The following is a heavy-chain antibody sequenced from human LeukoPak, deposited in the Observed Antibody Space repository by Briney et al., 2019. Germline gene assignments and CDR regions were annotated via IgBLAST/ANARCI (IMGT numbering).Heavy chain of an antibody. V-gene: IGHV3-7*03. Sequence: GGSLRLSCAASGFTFSSYWMSWVRQAPGKGLEWVANIKQDGSEKYYVDSVKGRFTISRDNAKNSLYLQMNSLRAEDTAVYYCAKEDKGSSWAFDYWGQGTLVTVSS. CDR1: GFTFSSYW. CDR2: IKQDGSEK. D-gene: IGHD6-13*01. J-gene: IGHJ4*02. CDR3: AKEDKGSSWAFDY.